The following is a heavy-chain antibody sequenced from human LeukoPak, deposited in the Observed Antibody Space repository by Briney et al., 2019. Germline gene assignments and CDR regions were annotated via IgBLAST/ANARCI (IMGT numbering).Heavy chain of an antibody. J-gene: IGHJ6*02. CDR2: IYYSGSI. CDR3: ARVFSSQSPYYYYYGMDV. D-gene: IGHD6-13*01. CDR1: GGSISSSSYY. Sequence: SETLSLTCTVSGGSISSSSYYWGWIRQPPGKGLEWIGSIYYSGSIYYNPSLKSRVTISVDTSKNQFSLKLSSVTAADTAVYYCARVFSSQSPYYYYYGMDVWGQGTTVTVSS. V-gene: IGHV4-39*07.